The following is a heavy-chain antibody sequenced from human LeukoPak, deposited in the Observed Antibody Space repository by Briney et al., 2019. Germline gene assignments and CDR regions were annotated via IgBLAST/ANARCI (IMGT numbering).Heavy chain of an antibody. CDR1: GGSIRSHY. CDR3: ARDSYLDPSGSFADYFDS. Sequence: SETLSLTCTVSGGSIRSHYWSWIRQPPGKGLEWIGYIHYTGGTNSNPSLKSRVTISVDTSKNQVSLKLGSVTVADTAMYFCARDSYLDPSGSFADYFDSWGQGTLVTVSS. CDR2: IHYTGGT. V-gene: IGHV4-59*11. D-gene: IGHD3-22*01. J-gene: IGHJ4*02.